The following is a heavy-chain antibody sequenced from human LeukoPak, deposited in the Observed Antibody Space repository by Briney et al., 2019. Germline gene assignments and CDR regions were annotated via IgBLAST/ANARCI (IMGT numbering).Heavy chain of an antibody. V-gene: IGHV3-7*03. CDR1: GFSFSGYW. J-gene: IGHJ4*02. CDR3: AREEVKSFDN. Sequence: QPGGSLSLSCAVSGFSFSGYWMTWVRQAPGRGLEWVANIKQDGSETSYVTSVRGRFTISRDNAKNSLYLQMNNLRVEDTAVYFCAREEVKSFDNWGQGTLVTVSS. CDR2: IKQDGSET.